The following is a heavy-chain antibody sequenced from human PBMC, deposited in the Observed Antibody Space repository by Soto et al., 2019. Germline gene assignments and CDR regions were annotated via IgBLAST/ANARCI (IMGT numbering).Heavy chain of an antibody. CDR3: TSLIPTDLRSYFDY. Sequence: EVQLVESGGGLVKPGGSLRLSCAASGFTFNNVWMNWVRQAPGKGLEWVGRIKSKTDGVTTDYAAPVNGRFTISRDESKNTMYLQLNGLIIEDAAVYYCTSLIPTDLRSYFDYWGPGTLVTVSS. D-gene: IGHD2-2*02. V-gene: IGHV3-15*07. J-gene: IGHJ4*02. CDR1: GFTFNNVW. CDR2: IKSKTDGVTT.